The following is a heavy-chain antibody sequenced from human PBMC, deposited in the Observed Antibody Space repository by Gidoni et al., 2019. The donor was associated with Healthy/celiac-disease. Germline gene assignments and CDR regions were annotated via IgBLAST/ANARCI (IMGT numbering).Heavy chain of an antibody. CDR2: ISGSGGST. V-gene: IGHV3-23*01. CDR1: GFTFSSYA. J-gene: IGHJ4*02. CDR3: AKDNSPWELLDWLLDY. Sequence: EVQLLESGGGLVQPGGSLRLSCAASGFTFSSYAMSWVRQAPGKGLEWVSAISGSGGSTYYADSVKGRFTISRDNSKNTLYLQMNSLRAEDTAVYYCAKDNSPWELLDWLLDYWGQGTLVTVSS. D-gene: IGHD1-26*01.